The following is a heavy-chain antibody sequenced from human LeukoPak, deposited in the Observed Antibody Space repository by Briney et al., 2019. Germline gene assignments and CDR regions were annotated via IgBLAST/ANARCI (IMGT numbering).Heavy chain of an antibody. D-gene: IGHD1-26*01. Sequence: GESLKISCKGSGYSFTTYWIAWVRQMPGKGLEWMAIIYPGDSDTRYSPSFQGQVTISADKSISTAYLQWSSLKASDTAMYYCARHRGSGSSTEPLDYWGRGTLVTVSS. V-gene: IGHV5-51*01. J-gene: IGHJ4*02. CDR2: IYPGDSDT. CDR1: GYSFTTYW. CDR3: ARHRGSGSSTEPLDY.